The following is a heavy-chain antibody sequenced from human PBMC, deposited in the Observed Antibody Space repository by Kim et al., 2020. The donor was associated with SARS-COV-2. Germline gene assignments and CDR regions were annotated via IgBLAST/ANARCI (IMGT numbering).Heavy chain of an antibody. J-gene: IGHJ4*01. CDR1: WFHFGNLY. V-gene: IGHV1-46*03. CDR3: SRMASSGSFDY. CDR2: INPTNGNT. D-gene: IGHD5-12*01. Sequence: ASWFHFGNLYMHWVRQAPGQGLEWRGLINPTNGNTWYAQKFQGRITMTGATSTNTIYMELHSLKSDDSALYYCSRMASSGSFDYWGQGTLAT.